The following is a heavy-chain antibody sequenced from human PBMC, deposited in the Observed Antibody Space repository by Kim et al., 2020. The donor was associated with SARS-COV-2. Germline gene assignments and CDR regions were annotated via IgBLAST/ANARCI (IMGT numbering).Heavy chain of an antibody. V-gene: IGHV3-7*01. CDR3: AKGHLTAPRSAFDI. D-gene: IGHD2-21*02. J-gene: IGHJ3*02. CDR1: GFIFSSYW. Sequence: GGSLRLSCAASGFIFSSYWMTWVRQAPGQGLEWVANIKQDGSETNYVDSVKGRFTISRDNTKNSLYLQMNSLRAEDTAVYYCAKGHLTAPRSAFDIWGQGTMVTVSS. CDR2: IKQDGSET.